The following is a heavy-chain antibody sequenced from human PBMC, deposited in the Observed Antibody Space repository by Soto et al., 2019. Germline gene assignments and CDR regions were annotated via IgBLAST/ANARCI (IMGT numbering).Heavy chain of an antibody. Sequence: QVQLVESGGGVVQPGRSLRLSCAASGFTFSTYAMHWVRQAPGKGLEWVAVISYDGRNKYYADFVKGRFTISRDNSKNTLYLQMNSQRAEDTAVYYCARDKSPYSSGWHNRHFDYWGQGTLVTVSS. CDR2: ISYDGRNK. J-gene: IGHJ4*02. V-gene: IGHV3-30*04. CDR3: ARDKSPYSSGWHNRHFDY. D-gene: IGHD6-19*01. CDR1: GFTFSTYA.